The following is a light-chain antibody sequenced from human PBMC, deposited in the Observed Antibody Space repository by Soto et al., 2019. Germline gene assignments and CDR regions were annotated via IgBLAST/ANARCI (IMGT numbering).Light chain of an antibody. CDR1: QNINTY. V-gene: IGKV1-39*01. CDR2: AAS. J-gene: IGKJ1*01. Sequence: DIQMTQSPSSLSASVGDRVTITCRASQNINTYLNWYQQKPGKPPKLLIYAASSLLSGVPSRFSGSGSGTDFTLTISSLQPEDFATYYCQQSYSTWTFGQGTKVEIK. CDR3: QQSYSTWT.